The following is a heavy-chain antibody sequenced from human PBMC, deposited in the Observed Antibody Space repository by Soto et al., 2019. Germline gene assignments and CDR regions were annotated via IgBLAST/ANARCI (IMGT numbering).Heavy chain of an antibody. V-gene: IGHV1-46*01. Sequence: GSSVKVSCKASGYTFINYYLHWVRQAPGQGLEWMGIINPGGPYTTYAQKFQGRVTMTRDTSTNTVYMELSSLRSEDTAVYYCARLSNWDYGRNFHFDYWGQGTLVIVSS. CDR3: ARLSNWDYGRNFHFDY. CDR2: INPGGPYT. J-gene: IGHJ4*02. D-gene: IGHD1-7*01. CDR1: GYTFINYY.